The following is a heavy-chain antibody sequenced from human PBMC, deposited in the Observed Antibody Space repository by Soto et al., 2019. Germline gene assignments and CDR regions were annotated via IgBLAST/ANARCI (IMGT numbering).Heavy chain of an antibody. CDR3: AHRADVGFAELLPRPFDS. CDR1: GFSLNTPEVG. D-gene: IGHD3-10*01. CDR2: NYWDDDK. Sequence: QITLKESGPALVKPTQTLTLTCTFSGFSLNTPEVGVGWIRQTAGKALAWLALNYWDDDKYYNPSLKSRLTITKHTSKNLVALTMTNMDPVDTATYYGAHRADVGFAELLPRPFDSWGQGALVTVSS. V-gene: IGHV2-5*02. J-gene: IGHJ4*02.